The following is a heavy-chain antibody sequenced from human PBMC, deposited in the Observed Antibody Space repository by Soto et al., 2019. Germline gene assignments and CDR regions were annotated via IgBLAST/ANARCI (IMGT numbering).Heavy chain of an antibody. D-gene: IGHD6-6*01. CDR1: GYTFTGYY. V-gene: IGHV1-2*04. CDR3: ARNRPYSSSSGPWFDP. J-gene: IGHJ5*02. Sequence: QVQLVQSGAEVKKPGASVKVSCKASGYTFTGYYMHWVRQAPGQGLEWMGWINPNSGGTNYAQKFQGWVTMTRDTSISTAYMELSRLRSDDTAVYYCARNRPYSSSSGPWFDPWGQGTLVTVSS. CDR2: INPNSGGT.